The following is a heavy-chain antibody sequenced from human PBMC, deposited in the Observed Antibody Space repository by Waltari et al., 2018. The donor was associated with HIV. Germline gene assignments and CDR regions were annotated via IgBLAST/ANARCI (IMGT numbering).Heavy chain of an antibody. V-gene: IGHV1-18*01. CDR2: ISADNGNT. CDR3: ARVGRGYDPGTYYYYGVDV. Sequence: QVQLVQSGAEVKTPRASVKVSCKASGYTFTSYVISWVRQAHCQRLEWMGWISADNGNTNYAQKLQGRVTMTTDTSTSTAYMELRSLRSDDTAVYYCARVGRGYDPGTYYYYGVDVWGQGTTVTVSS. D-gene: IGHD5-12*01. CDR1: GYTFTSYV. J-gene: IGHJ6*02.